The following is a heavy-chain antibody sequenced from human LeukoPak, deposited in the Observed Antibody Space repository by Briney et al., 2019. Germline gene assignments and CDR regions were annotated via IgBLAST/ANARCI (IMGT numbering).Heavy chain of an antibody. J-gene: IGHJ4*02. CDR3: AKAPVTTCRGAYCYPFDY. Sequence: GGSLRLSCAASGFTFSSYAMTWVRQAPGKGLEWVSLISTSGGSTYYADSVKGRFTISRDNSKNTLYLQMNRLRPEDAAVYYCAKAPVTTCRGAYCYPFDYWGQGTLVTVSS. CDR2: ISTSGGST. V-gene: IGHV3-23*01. D-gene: IGHD2-21*01. CDR1: GFTFSSYA.